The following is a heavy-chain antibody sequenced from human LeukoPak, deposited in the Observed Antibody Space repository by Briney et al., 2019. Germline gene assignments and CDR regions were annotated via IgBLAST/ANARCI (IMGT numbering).Heavy chain of an antibody. Sequence: ASVKVSCKASGYTFTGYYMHWVRQAPGQGLEWMGWINPNSGGTNYAQKFQGRVTMTRDTSISTAYMELSRLRSDDTAVYYCAREGMTTVTPLFDYWGQGTLVTVSS. CDR3: AREGMTTVTPLFDY. V-gene: IGHV1-2*02. CDR1: GYTFTGYY. D-gene: IGHD4-17*01. CDR2: INPNSGGT. J-gene: IGHJ4*02.